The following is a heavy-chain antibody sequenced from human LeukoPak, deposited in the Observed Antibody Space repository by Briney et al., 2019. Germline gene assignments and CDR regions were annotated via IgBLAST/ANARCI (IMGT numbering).Heavy chain of an antibody. D-gene: IGHD6-19*01. CDR2: ISSSSSYI. Sequence: PGGSLRLSCAASGFTFSSYSMNWVRRAPGKGLEWVSSISSSSSYIYYADSVKGRFTISRDNAKNSLYLQMNSLRAEDTAVYYCARAFGSGWYYFDYWGQGTLVTVSS. J-gene: IGHJ4*02. V-gene: IGHV3-21*01. CDR3: ARAFGSGWYYFDY. CDR1: GFTFSSYS.